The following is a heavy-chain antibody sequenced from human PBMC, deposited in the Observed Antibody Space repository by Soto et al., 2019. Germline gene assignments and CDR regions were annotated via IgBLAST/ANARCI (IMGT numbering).Heavy chain of an antibody. Sequence: ASVKVSCKASGYTFTSYYMHWVRQAPGQGLEWMGIINPSGGSTSYAQKFQGRVTMTRDTSTSTVYMELSSLRSEDTAVYYCARGLGPYYYDSSGSSRFDPRGQGTLVTVSS. D-gene: IGHD3-22*01. V-gene: IGHV1-46*01. CDR3: ARGLGPYYYDSSGSSRFDP. J-gene: IGHJ5*02. CDR1: GYTFTSYY. CDR2: INPSGGST.